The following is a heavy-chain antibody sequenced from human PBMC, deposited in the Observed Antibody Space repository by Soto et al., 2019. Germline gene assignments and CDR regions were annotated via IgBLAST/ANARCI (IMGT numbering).Heavy chain of an antibody. CDR3: ARSSGESYPGSRVFVS. Sequence: GGSLRLSCAASGFTFSSNAMSWVRKAPGKGLEWVSVITNTGGDTLYADSVKGRFTISRDNSKNTLYLQMNSLRAEDTAIYYCARSSGESYPGSRVFVSWGQGTRVTVSS. CDR2: ITNTGGDT. V-gene: IGHV3-23*01. CDR1: GFTFSSNA. J-gene: IGHJ4*02. D-gene: IGHD3-10*01.